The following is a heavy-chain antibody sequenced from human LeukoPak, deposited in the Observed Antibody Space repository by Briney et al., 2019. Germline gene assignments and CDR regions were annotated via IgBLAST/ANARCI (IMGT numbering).Heavy chain of an antibody. V-gene: IGHV1-18*01. D-gene: IGHD2-2*01. CDR1: GYTFTSYG. Sequence: ASVKVSCKASGYTFTSYGISWVRQPPAQGLEGMGWISAYNGNTNYAQKLQGRVTMTTDTSTSTAYMELRSLRSDDTAVYYCARGYCSSTSCYVGLYWFDPWGQGTLVTVSS. J-gene: IGHJ5*02. CDR3: ARGYCSSTSCYVGLYWFDP. CDR2: ISAYNGNT.